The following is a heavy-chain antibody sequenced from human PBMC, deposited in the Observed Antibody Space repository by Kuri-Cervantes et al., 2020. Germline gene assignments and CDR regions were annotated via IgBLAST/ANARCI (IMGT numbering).Heavy chain of an antibody. Sequence: GSLRLSCAVYGGSFSGYYWSWIRQPPGKGLEWIGEINHSGSTNYNPSLKSRVTISVDTSKNQFSLKLSSVTAADTAMYYCARGVPEGGSYYWSPRARFDYWGQGTLVTVSS. CDR2: INHSGST. J-gene: IGHJ4*02. CDR1: GGSFSGYY. D-gene: IGHD1-26*01. CDR3: ARGVPEGGSYYWSPRARFDY. V-gene: IGHV4-34*01.